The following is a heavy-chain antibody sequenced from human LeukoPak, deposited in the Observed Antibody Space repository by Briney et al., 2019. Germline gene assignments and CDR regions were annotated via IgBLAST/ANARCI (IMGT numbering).Heavy chain of an antibody. V-gene: IGHV4-39*07. CDR3: ARVTSEGSGSYYNRWFDP. D-gene: IGHD3-10*01. Sequence: SETLSLTCTVSGGSISSSNYYWGWIRQSPGKGLEWIASISYSGTTYYNPSLKSRVTISVDKSKNQFSLKLSSVTAADTAVYYCARVTSEGSGSYYNRWFDPWGQGTLVTVSS. J-gene: IGHJ5*02. CDR1: GGSISSSNYY. CDR2: ISYSGTT.